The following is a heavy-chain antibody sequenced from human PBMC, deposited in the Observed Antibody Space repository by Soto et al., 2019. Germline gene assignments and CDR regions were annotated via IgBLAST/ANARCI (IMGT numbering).Heavy chain of an antibody. J-gene: IGHJ6*02. V-gene: IGHV3-15*01. CDR2: IKSKTDGGTT. CDR3: TTASEQYCSGGSCYSTSPYYYYGMDV. Sequence: GGSLRLSCAASGFTFSNAWMSWVRQATGKGLEWVGRIKSKTDGGTTDYAAPVKGRFTISRDDSKNTLYLQMNSLKTEDTAVYYCTTASEQYCSGGSCYSTSPYYYYGMDVWGQGTTVTVSS. D-gene: IGHD2-15*01. CDR1: GFTFSNAW.